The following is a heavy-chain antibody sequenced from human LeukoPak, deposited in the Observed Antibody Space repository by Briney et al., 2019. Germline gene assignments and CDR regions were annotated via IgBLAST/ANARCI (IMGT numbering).Heavy chain of an antibody. CDR2: IKQDGSEK. V-gene: IGHV3-7*01. CDR3: ASTDYYDSSGPFDY. J-gene: IGHJ4*02. D-gene: IGHD3-22*01. Sequence: PGGSLRLSCAASGFTFSDYRMNWVRQAPGKGLEWVANIKQDGSEKYYVDSVKGRFTISRDNAKNSLYLQMNSLRAEDTAVYYCASTDYYDSSGPFDYWGQGTLVTVSS. CDR1: GFTFSDYR.